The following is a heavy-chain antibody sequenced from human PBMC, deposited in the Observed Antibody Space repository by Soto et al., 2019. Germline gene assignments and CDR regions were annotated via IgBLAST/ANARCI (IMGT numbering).Heavy chain of an antibody. CDR1: GFTFSNAW. CDR3: TTALDDSWYYYDSSGYYYDY. V-gene: IGHV3-15*01. Sequence: VGSLRLSCAASGFTFSNAWMSWVRQAPGKGLEWVGRIKSKTDGGTTDYAAPVKGRFTISRDDSKNTLYLQMNSLKTEDTAVYYCTTALDDSWYYYDSSGYYYDYWGQGTLVTVSS. D-gene: IGHD3-22*01. CDR2: IKSKTDGGTT. J-gene: IGHJ4*02.